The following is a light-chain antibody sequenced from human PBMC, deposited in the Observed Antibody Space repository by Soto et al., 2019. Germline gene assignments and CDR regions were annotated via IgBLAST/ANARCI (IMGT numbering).Light chain of an antibody. CDR3: CSYAGSSTFV. J-gene: IGLJ1*01. V-gene: IGLV2-23*01. CDR1: SSDVGSYNL. CDR2: EGS. Sequence: QPASVSGSPGQSITISCTGTSSDVGSYNLVSWYQQHPGKAPKLMIYEGSKRPSGVSNRFSGSKSGNTASRTISGLQAEDEADYYCCSYAGSSTFVFGTGTKVTVL.